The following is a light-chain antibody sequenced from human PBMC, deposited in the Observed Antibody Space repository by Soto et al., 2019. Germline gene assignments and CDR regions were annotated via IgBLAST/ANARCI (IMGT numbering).Light chain of an antibody. V-gene: IGKV3D-15*01. CDR2: GAS. Sequence: EIVMTQSPATLSVSPGERATLSCRASQSVSSNLAWYQQKPGQAPRLLIYGASTRATGIPARFSGSGSGTEFTLSISSLQSEDVAVYYCQQYRNWPRTFGQGTKVDI. CDR3: QQYRNWPRT. CDR1: QSVSSN. J-gene: IGKJ1*01.